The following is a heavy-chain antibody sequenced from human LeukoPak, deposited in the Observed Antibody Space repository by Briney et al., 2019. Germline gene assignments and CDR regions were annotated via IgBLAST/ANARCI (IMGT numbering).Heavy chain of an antibody. Sequence: GESLKISCKGSGYTFTNYWIAWVRQMSGKGLEWMGTIYPGDSDTRYSSSSQGQVTISADKSISTAYLQWSSLKASDTAMYYCARRFGRTTDYWDQGTLVTVSS. J-gene: IGHJ4*02. CDR1: GYTFTNYW. D-gene: IGHD1-1*01. V-gene: IGHV5-51*01. CDR2: IYPGDSDT. CDR3: ARRFGRTTDY.